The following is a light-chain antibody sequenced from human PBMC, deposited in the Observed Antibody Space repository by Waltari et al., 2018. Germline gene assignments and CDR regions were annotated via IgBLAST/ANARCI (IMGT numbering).Light chain of an antibody. V-gene: IGKV3-15*01. CDR3: QHLGT. CDR2: GAS. CDR1: QSVSSN. J-gene: IGKJ3*01. Sequence: EIVITESPATLSVSPGERATLSCRASQSVSSNLAWYQQKPGQAPRLLIYGASTRATGIPARFSGSGSGTEFTLTISSLQSEDFAVYYCQHLGTFGPGTKVDIK.